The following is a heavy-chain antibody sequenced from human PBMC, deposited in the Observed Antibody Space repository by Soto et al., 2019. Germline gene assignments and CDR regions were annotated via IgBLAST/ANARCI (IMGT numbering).Heavy chain of an antibody. CDR3: ARLMGTSFDL. J-gene: IGHJ4*02. D-gene: IGHD2-8*01. Sequence: GGSLRLSCAASGFTLSGSVIYWVRQPSGKGLEWVGRARNKAHGYTTAYAASLKGRFTISRDDSKNSLSLQMNSLKTEDTAVYFCARLMGTSFDLWGQGTLVTVSS. CDR1: GFTLSGSV. V-gene: IGHV3-72*01. CDR2: ARNKAHGYTT.